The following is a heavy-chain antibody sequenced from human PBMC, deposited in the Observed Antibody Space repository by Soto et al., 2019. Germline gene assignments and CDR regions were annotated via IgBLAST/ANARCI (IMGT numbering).Heavy chain of an antibody. CDR2: ISAYNGNT. CDR3: ARDRKGGSDFWSGYYPSYYYGMDV. CDR1: GYTFTSYG. Sequence: ASVKVSCKASGYTFTSYGISWVRQAPGQGLEWMGWISAYNGNTNYAQKLQGRVTMTTDTSTSTAYMELRSLRSDDTAVHYCARDRKGGSDFWSGYYPSYYYGMDVWGQGTTVTVSS. D-gene: IGHD3-3*01. J-gene: IGHJ6*02. V-gene: IGHV1-18*04.